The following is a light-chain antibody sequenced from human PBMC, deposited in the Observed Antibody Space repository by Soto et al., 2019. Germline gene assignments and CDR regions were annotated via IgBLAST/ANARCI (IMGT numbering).Light chain of an antibody. V-gene: IGKV1-39*01. J-gene: IGKJ2*01. CDR1: QNIRTY. CDR3: QQDHSTPYT. CDR2: SAS. Sequence: DIQMTQSPYSLSASVGDSFTITFRASQNIRTYLTWYQQKPGRAPKLLIHSASALPSGVPSRFSGSGSGTEFTLTMSGLQPEDFATYYCQQDHSTPYTFGQGTKVDIK.